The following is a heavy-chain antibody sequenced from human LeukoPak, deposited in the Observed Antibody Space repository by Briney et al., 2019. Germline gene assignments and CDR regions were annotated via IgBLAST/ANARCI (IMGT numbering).Heavy chain of an antibody. V-gene: IGHV1-2*02. CDR1: GYTFTSYY. D-gene: IGHD6-19*01. CDR3: ARDVGGGWTNNYFDP. J-gene: IGHJ5*02. CDR2: INPDTGGR. Sequence: ASVKVSCKASGYTFTSYYIHWLRQAPGQGPESMGWINPDTGGRNYAEKFRDRVTMTSDTSSSTAYMELSSLRSDDTAIYYCARDVGGGWTNNYFDPWGQGTLVTVSS.